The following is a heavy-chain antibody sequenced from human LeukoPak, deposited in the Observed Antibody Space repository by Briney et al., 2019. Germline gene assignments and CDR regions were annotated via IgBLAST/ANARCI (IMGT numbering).Heavy chain of an antibody. J-gene: IGHJ4*02. D-gene: IGHD3-10*01. CDR3: ARSGLLWFGESPFDY. V-gene: IGHV4-59*01. CDR1: GGSISSYY. CDR2: IYYSGST. Sequence: SETLSLTCTVSGGSISSYYWSWIRQPPGKGLEWIGYIYYSGSTNYNPSLKSRVPISVDTSKNQFSLKLSSVTAADTAVYYCARSGLLWFGESPFDYWGQGTLVTVSS.